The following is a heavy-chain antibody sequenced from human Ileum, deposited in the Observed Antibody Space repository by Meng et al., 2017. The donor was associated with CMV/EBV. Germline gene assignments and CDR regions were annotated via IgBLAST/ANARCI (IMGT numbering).Heavy chain of an antibody. CDR3: GSWYFDY. V-gene: IGHV6-1*01. J-gene: IGHJ4*02. CDR2: TYYRSKWYH. CDR1: GDNVSSNSAA. Sequence: SQTPSLTGAISGDNVSSNSAAWHWIRQSPSRGLEWLGKTYYRSKWYHDYAVSLKSRITINSDTSKNQFSLLLNSVTPEDTAVYYCGSWYFDYWGQGTLVTVSS.